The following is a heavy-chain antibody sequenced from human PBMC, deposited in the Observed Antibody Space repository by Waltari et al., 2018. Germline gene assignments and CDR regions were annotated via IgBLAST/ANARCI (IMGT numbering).Heavy chain of an antibody. CDR3: AREHVLLWFRELLSWFDP. J-gene: IGHJ5*02. D-gene: IGHD3-10*01. CDR1: GYTFTSYA. Sequence: QVQLVQSGAEVKKPGASVKVSCKASGYTFTSYAMHWVRQAPGQRLEWMGWINAGNGNRKYSQKFQGRVTITRDTSASTAYMELSSLRSEDTAVYYCAREHVLLWFRELLSWFDPWGQGTLVTVSS. CDR2: INAGNGNR. V-gene: IGHV1-3*01.